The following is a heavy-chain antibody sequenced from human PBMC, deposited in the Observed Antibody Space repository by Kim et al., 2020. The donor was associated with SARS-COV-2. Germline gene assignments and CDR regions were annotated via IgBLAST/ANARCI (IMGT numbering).Heavy chain of an antibody. J-gene: IGHJ6*02. Sequence: SVKVSCKASGGTFSSYAISWVRQAPGQGLEWMGGIIPIFGTANYAQKFQGRVTITADESTSTAYMELSSLRSEDTAVYYCARVRKELRPPYYYYYYGMDVWGQGTTVTVSS. D-gene: IGHD1-26*01. CDR3: ARVRKELRPPYYYYYYGMDV. V-gene: IGHV1-69*13. CDR1: GGTFSSYA. CDR2: IIPIFGTA.